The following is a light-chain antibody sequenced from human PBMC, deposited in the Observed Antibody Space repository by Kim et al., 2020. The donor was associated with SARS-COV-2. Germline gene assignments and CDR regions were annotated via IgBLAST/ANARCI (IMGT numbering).Light chain of an antibody. CDR2: NNN. CDR3: AAWDDSLKGWV. CDR1: SSTIGRNT. J-gene: IGLJ3*02. Sequence: QSVLTQPPSTSGTPGQRVTISCSGSSSTIGRNTVNWYQQLPGTTPKLLIYNNNQRPSGVPDRFSGSKSGTSASLAISGLQSEDEADYYCAAWDDSLKGWVFGGGTQLTVL. V-gene: IGLV1-44*01.